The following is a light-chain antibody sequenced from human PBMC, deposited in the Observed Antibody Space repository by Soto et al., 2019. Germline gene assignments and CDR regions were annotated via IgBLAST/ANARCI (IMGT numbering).Light chain of an antibody. V-gene: IGLV2-14*03. Sequence: QSALTQPASVSGSPGQSITISCTGTSSDVGAYNFVSWYQQHPGKVPKLMIFDVSSRPSGVSDRFSGSKSGNTASLTISGLQAEDEADYYCSSYTSSSTPVVFGGGTKVTVL. J-gene: IGLJ2*01. CDR3: SSYTSSSTPVV. CDR1: SSDVGAYNF. CDR2: DVS.